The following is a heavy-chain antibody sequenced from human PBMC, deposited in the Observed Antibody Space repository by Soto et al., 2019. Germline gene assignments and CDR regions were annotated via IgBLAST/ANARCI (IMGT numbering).Heavy chain of an antibody. CDR3: ASGSVGATTSRFDP. CDR1: GGTFSSYT. J-gene: IGHJ5*02. Sequence: QVQLVQSGAEVKKPGSSVKVSCKASGGTFSSYTISWVRQAPGQGLEWMGRIIPILGITNSAQKFQGRVTXXAXKYXSTAYMELSSLRSEDTAVYYCASGSVGATTSRFDPWGQGTLVTVSS. V-gene: IGHV1-69*02. CDR2: IIPILGIT. D-gene: IGHD1-26*01.